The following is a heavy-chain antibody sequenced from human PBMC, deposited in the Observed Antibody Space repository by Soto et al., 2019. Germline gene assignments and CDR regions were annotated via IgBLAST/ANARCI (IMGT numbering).Heavy chain of an antibody. CDR3: AREPSI. J-gene: IGHJ4*02. V-gene: IGHV4-31*03. Sequence: QVQLQESGPGPVKPSQTLSLTCTVSGGSISSGGYYWNWIRQHPGKGLEWIGYIYYSGYTYYNPSPXSXXTISVATSKNQFSLKLSSVTAADTAVYYCAREPSIWGQGTLVTVSS. CDR1: GGSISSGGYY. CDR2: IYYSGYT.